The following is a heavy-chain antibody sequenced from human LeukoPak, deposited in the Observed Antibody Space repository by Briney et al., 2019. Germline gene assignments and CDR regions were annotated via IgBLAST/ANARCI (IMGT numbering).Heavy chain of an antibody. V-gene: IGHV3-74*01. J-gene: IGHJ4*02. Sequence: GGSLRLSCAASGFTFSDYWMHWVRQAPGKGLVWVSRINRDGRSTRYADTVKGRFTISRDNSKNTLYLQMNSLRAEDTAVYYCAKDAMYYDRVNWGQGTLVTVSS. CDR2: INRDGRST. D-gene: IGHD3-22*01. CDR1: GFTFSDYW. CDR3: AKDAMYYDRVN.